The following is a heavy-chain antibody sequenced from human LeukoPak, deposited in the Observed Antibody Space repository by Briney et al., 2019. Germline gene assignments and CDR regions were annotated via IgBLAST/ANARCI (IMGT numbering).Heavy chain of an antibody. J-gene: IGHJ4*02. CDR3: AQGYSSGWFPY. D-gene: IGHD6-19*01. Sequence: GGSLRLSCAASRFTFSTYRMNWVRQAPGKGLEWVSSTDSTSTYIYYADSVKGRFIISIDKSQNTLLLQLSSLRAEDTAIYYCAQGYSSGWFPYWGQGSLVSVSS. CDR1: RFTFSTYR. V-gene: IGHV3-21*04. CDR2: TDSTSTYI.